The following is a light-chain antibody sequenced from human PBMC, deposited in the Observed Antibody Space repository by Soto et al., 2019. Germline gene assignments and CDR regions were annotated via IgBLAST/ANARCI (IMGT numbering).Light chain of an antibody. V-gene: IGKV3-20*01. Sequence: EIVLTQSPGTLSLSPGEIATLSFSASQSVTSNYLAWYQQKPGQAPRLLIFGASTRATGIPARFSGSGSGTDFTLTISRLEPEDFAVYYCQQYGSSPVTFGQGTKVDIK. J-gene: IGKJ1*01. CDR2: GAS. CDR3: QQYGSSPVT. CDR1: QSVTSNY.